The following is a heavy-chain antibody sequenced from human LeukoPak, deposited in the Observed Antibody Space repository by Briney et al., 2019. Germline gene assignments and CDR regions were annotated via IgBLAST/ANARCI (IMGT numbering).Heavy chain of an antibody. J-gene: IGHJ5*02. CDR1: GFTFSDYY. Sequence: GGSLRLSCAASGFTFSDYYMSWIRQAPGKGLEWVSYISSSSSYTNYADSVKGRFTIPRDNAKNSLYLQMNSLRAEDTAVYYCTRSYAVTGSPDWFDPWGQGTLVTVSS. D-gene: IGHD4-11*01. CDR2: ISSSSSYT. CDR3: TRSYAVTGSPDWFDP. V-gene: IGHV3-11*06.